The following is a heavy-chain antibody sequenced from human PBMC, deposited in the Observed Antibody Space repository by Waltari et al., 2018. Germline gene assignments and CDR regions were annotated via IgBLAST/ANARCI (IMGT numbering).Heavy chain of an antibody. Sequence: EVQLLESGGGLVQPGGSLRLSCAASGFTFSSYAMSWVRQAPGKGLEWVSAISGSGGSTYYADSVKGRFTISRDNSKNTLYLQMNSLRAEDTAVYYCASLSYCSGGSCYSSFDYWGQGTLVTVSS. D-gene: IGHD2-15*01. V-gene: IGHV3-23*01. CDR2: ISGSGGST. CDR1: GFTFSSYA. CDR3: ASLSYCSGGSCYSSFDY. J-gene: IGHJ4*02.